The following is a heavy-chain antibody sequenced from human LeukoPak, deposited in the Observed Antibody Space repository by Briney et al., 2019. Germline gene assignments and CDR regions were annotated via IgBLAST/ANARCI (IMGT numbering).Heavy chain of an antibody. V-gene: IGHV3-21*01. CDR1: GFTFSSYS. CDR3: ARATYCSGGSCYDYYYYDMDV. Sequence: GGSLRLSCAASGFTFSSYSMNWVRQAPGKGLEWVSSISSSSSYIYYADSVKGRFTISRDNAKNSLYLQMNSLRAEDTAVYYCARATYCSGGSCYDYYYYDMDVWGQGTTVTVSS. CDR2: ISSSSSYI. D-gene: IGHD2-15*01. J-gene: IGHJ6*02.